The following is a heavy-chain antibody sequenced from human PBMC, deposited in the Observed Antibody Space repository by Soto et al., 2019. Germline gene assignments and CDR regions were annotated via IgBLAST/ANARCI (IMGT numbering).Heavy chain of an antibody. D-gene: IGHD2-15*01. Sequence: GGSLRLSCAASGFTFSSYGMHWVRQAPGKGLEWVAVIWYDGSNKYYADSVKGRFTISRDNSKNTLYLQMNSLRAVDTAAYYWARGAAPGLFDYWGQGTLVTVSS. V-gene: IGHV3-33*01. CDR2: IWYDGSNK. CDR1: GFTFSSYG. CDR3: ARGAAPGLFDY. J-gene: IGHJ4*02.